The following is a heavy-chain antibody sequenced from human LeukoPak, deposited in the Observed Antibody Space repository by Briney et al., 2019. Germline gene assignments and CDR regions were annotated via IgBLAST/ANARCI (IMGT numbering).Heavy chain of an antibody. V-gene: IGHV3-23*01. Sequence: GESLRLSCAASGFTFNNYAMTWVRQAPGKGLEWVSTLSGSGVSTYYSDSVKGRFTISRDNSKDTLYLQMNSLRDDDTAIYYCAKAAAASTKTNLDYWGQGTLVTVSS. CDR3: AKAAAASTKTNLDY. D-gene: IGHD6-13*01. CDR1: GFTFNNYA. CDR2: LSGSGVST. J-gene: IGHJ4*02.